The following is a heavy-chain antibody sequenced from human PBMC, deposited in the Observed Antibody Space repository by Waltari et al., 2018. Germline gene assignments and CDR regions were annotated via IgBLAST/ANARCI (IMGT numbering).Heavy chain of an antibody. Sequence: EMQLLESGGALVQPGGSLRLSCVASGSPFRDSTMNWVPQAPGKGLEWVAVLTASGLMDYGDSGKGRFIISRDNSKNTLYLEMFRLRVEDTATYYCAKDEGARLAPTFGMDAWGQGTTVIVSS. J-gene: IGHJ6*02. D-gene: IGHD3-16*01. CDR2: LTASGLM. CDR3: AKDEGARLAPTFGMDA. V-gene: IGHV3-23*01. CDR1: GSPFRDST.